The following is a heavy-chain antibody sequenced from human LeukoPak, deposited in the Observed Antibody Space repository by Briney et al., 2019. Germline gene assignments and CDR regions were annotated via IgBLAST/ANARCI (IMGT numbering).Heavy chain of an antibody. D-gene: IGHD3-22*01. J-gene: IGHJ3*02. CDR3: AKDRPYYDSSGYSPLCDAFDI. CDR2: ISGSGGST. Sequence: PGGSLRLSCIGSGFTFGDYGMSWVRQAPGKGLEWVSAISGSGGSTYYADSVKGRFTISRDNSKNTLYLQMNSLRAEDTAVYYCAKDRPYYDSSGYSPLCDAFDIWGQGTMVTASS. V-gene: IGHV3-23*01. CDR1: GFTFGDYG.